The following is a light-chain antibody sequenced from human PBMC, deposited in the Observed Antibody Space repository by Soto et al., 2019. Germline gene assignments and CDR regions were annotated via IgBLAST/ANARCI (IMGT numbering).Light chain of an antibody. CDR1: QSVSNRY. Sequence: EIVLTQSPGTLALSPGERATLSCRASQSVSNRYLAWYQQKSDQAPRLXISGASSRATGIPDRFSGSGSGTDFTLTISRLEPEDFAVYYCQQYGSSPPITFGQGTRLEI. CDR2: GAS. V-gene: IGKV3-20*01. J-gene: IGKJ5*01. CDR3: QQYGSSPPIT.